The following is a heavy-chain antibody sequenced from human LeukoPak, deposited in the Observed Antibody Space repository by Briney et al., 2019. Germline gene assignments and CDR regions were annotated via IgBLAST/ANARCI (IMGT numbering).Heavy chain of an antibody. J-gene: IGHJ4*02. CDR3: ARDLGFGYYDSSGPEDYFDY. CDR1: GFTFSSYS. D-gene: IGHD3-22*01. CDR2: ISSSSSYI. Sequence: GGSLRLSCAASGFTFSSYSMNWVRQAPGKGLEWVSSISSSSSYIYYADSVKGRFTISRDNAKNSLYLQMNSLRAEDTAVYYCARDLGFGYYDSSGPEDYFDYWGQGTLVTVSS. V-gene: IGHV3-21*01.